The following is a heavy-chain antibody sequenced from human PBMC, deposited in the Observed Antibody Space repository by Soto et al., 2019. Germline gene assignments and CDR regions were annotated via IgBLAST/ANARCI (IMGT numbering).Heavy chain of an antibody. D-gene: IGHD3-22*01. V-gene: IGHV3-33*01. J-gene: IGHJ3*02. Sequence: QVQLVESGGGVVQPGRSLRLSCAASGFTFSSYGMHWVRQAPGKGLEWVAVIWYDGSNKYYADSVKGRFTISRDNSKNTLYLQRNSLRAEDTAVYYCARDGHWDHYYDSSGQGDAFDIWGQGTMVTVSS. CDR2: IWYDGSNK. CDR1: GFTFSSYG. CDR3: ARDGHWDHYYDSSGQGDAFDI.